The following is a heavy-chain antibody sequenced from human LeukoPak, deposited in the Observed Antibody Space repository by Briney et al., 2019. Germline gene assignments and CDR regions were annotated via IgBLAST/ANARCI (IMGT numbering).Heavy chain of an antibody. D-gene: IGHD5-18*01. V-gene: IGHV3-11*01. Sequence: GGSLRLSCAASEFTFSDYYMSWIRQAPGRGLEWVSYISSSGSTIYYADSVKGRFTISRDNAKNSLYLQMNSLRAEDTAVYYCARDRYGFCWFDPWGQGTLVTVSS. CDR3: ARDRYGFCWFDP. CDR2: ISSSGSTI. CDR1: EFTFSDYY. J-gene: IGHJ5*02.